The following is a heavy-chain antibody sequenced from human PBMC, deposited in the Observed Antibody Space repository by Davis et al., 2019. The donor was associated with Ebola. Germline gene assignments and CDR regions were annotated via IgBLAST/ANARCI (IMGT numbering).Heavy chain of an antibody. CDR1: GFTFSSYS. J-gene: IGHJ4*02. CDR2: ISYDGSNK. V-gene: IGHV3-30*03. D-gene: IGHD3-16*01. CDR3: ARESWPSGLRLGELVY. Sequence: GESLKISCAASGFTFSSYSMNWVRQAPGKGLEWVAVISYDGSNKYYADSVKGRFTIYRDNSKNTLYLQMNSLRAEDTAVYYCARESWPSGLRLGELVYWGQGTLVTVSS.